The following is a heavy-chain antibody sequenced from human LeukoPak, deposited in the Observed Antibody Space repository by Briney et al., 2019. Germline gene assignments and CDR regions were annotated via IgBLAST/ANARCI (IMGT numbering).Heavy chain of an antibody. D-gene: IGHD1-26*01. CDR1: GGSISSSSYY. V-gene: IGHV4-39*02. J-gene: IGHJ5*02. CDR2: IFYSGST. Sequence: SETLSLTCTVSGGSISSSSYYWGWIRQPPGKGLEWIGSIFYSGSTYYNPSLKGRVTISVDTSKNQFSLKLSSVTAADTAVYYCARDIFNPIVGATSNWFDPWGQGTLVTVSS. CDR3: ARDIFNPIVGATSNWFDP.